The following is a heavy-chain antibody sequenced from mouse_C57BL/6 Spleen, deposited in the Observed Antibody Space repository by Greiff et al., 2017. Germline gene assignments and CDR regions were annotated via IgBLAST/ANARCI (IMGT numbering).Heavy chain of an antibody. CDR1: GYTFTSYW. Sequence: VQLQQPGAELVKPGASVKLSCKASGYTFTSYWMHWVKQRPGQGLEWIGMIHPNSGSTNYNEKFKSKATLTVDKSSSTAYMQLSSLTSEDSAVYYCANYYGSSPTTWFAYWGQGTLVTVSA. CDR3: ANYYGSSPTTWFAY. CDR2: IHPNSGST. D-gene: IGHD1-1*01. V-gene: IGHV1-64*01. J-gene: IGHJ3*01.